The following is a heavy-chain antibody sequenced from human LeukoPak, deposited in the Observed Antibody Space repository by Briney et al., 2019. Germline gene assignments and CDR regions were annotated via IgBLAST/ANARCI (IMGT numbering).Heavy chain of an antibody. Sequence: SETPSLTCNVSGGSISSNTYFWGWIRRPPGKGLEWIGSIRYSGSTYYNPSLKSRVTISVDTSKSQFSLNLSSLTAADTAVYYCATSDTVSTYNWFDPWGQGTLVTVS. D-gene: IGHD5/OR15-5a*01. CDR3: ATSDTVSTYNWFDP. V-gene: IGHV4-39*05. J-gene: IGHJ5*02. CDR1: GGSISSNTYF. CDR2: IRYSGST.